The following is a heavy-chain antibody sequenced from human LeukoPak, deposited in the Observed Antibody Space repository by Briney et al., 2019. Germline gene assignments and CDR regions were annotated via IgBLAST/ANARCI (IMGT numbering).Heavy chain of an antibody. V-gene: IGHV3-9*01. J-gene: IGHJ6*02. D-gene: IGHD3-10*01. CDR1: GFTFDDYA. CDR3: AKEGCGSGSYCGGGVA. CDR2: ISWNSGSI. Sequence: GGSLRLSCAASGFTFDDYAMHWVRQAPGKGLEWVSGISWNSGSIGYADSVEGRFTISRDNAKHSLYLQMNSLRAEDTAVYYCAKEGCGSGSYCGGGVAWGQGTTVTVSS.